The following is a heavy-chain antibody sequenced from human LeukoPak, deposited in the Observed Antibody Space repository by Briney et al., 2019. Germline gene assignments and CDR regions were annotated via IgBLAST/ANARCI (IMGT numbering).Heavy chain of an antibody. CDR2: IGGSGSSI. Sequence: GGSLRLSCAASGFTFSTYPMNWVRQAPGKGLEWVSSIGGSGSSIFYADSEKGRFTISRDNAKNSLYLQMSSLRAEDTAVYYCARDVLRFLESYAFDIWGQGTMVTVSS. J-gene: IGHJ3*02. V-gene: IGHV3-21*01. CDR3: ARDVLRFLESYAFDI. D-gene: IGHD3-3*01. CDR1: GFTFSTYP.